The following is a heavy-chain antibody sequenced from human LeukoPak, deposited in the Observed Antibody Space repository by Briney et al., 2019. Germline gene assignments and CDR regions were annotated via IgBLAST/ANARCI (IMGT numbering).Heavy chain of an antibody. CDR3: ARDWGERVGASDY. Sequence: GASVKVSCKVSGYTLTELSMHWVRQAPGKGLEWMGWINPNSGGTNYAQKFQGRVTMTRDTSISTAYMELSRLRSDDTAVYYCARDWGERVGASDYWGQGTLVTVSS. J-gene: IGHJ4*02. CDR1: GYTLTELS. D-gene: IGHD1-26*01. V-gene: IGHV1-2*02. CDR2: INPNSGGT.